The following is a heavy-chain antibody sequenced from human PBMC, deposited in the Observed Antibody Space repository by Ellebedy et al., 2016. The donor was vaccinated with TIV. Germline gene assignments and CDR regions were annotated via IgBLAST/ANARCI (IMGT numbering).Heavy chain of an antibody. CDR2: ISGLNGKT. CDR3: ARDNTVGGTNWFDP. Sequence: AASVKVSCKTSGYTFTSYGVSWVRQAPGQGLEWMGWISGLNGKTKSARTVQGRVTLTTDTAARTVYMELTSLRSDDTAVYYCARDNTVGGTNWFDPWGQGTLVIVSS. D-gene: IGHD6-19*01. CDR1: GYTFTSYG. J-gene: IGHJ5*02. V-gene: IGHV1-18*01.